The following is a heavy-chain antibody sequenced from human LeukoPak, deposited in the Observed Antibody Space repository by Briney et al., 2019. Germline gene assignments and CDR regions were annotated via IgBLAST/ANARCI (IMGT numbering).Heavy chain of an antibody. CDR3: AKDNYGGIYAS. Sequence: GKSLRLSCAASGFTFSGYGMSWVRQAPGKGLEWVAHISHFPGDPWYANSVKGRFIISRDNTKGTVYLQMNRLRPEDSALYYCAKDNYGGIYASWGQGTMVTVSA. D-gene: IGHD3-16*01. V-gene: IGHV3-23*01. CDR2: ISHFPGDP. CDR1: GFTFSGYG. J-gene: IGHJ5*02.